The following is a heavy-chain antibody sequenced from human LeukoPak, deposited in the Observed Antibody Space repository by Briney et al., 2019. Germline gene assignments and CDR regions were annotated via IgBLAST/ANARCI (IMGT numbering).Heavy chain of an antibody. V-gene: IGHV3-13*01. CDR3: ARSARRGAFDI. CDR1: GFTFSSYD. D-gene: IGHD5-18*01. Sequence: GGSLRLSCAASGFTFSSYDMHWVRQATGKGLEWVSAIGTAGDTYYPGSVKGRFTISRENAKNSLYLQMNSLRAGDTAVYYCARSARRGAFDIWGQGTMVAVSS. CDR2: IGTAGDT. J-gene: IGHJ3*02.